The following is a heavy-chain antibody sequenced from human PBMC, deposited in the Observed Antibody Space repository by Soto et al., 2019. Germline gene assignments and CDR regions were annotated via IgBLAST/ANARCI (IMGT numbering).Heavy chain of an antibody. CDR1: GYTFTGYY. CDR3: ARDARRRFYSSSWYLAY. D-gene: IGHD6-13*01. CDR2: INPNSGGT. Sequence: ASVKVSCKASGYTFTGYYMHWVRQAPGQGLEWMGWINPNSGGTNYAQKFQGWVTMTRDTSISTAYMELSRLRSDDTAVYYCARDARRRFYSSSWYLAYWGQGTLVTVSS. V-gene: IGHV1-2*04. J-gene: IGHJ4*02.